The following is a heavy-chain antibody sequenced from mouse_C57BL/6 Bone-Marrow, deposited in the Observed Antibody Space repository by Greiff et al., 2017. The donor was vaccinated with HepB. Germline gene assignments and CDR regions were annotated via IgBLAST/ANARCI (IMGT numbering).Heavy chain of an antibody. CDR3: ARWETYDYVGGYYAMDY. CDR2: INPNNGGT. CDR1: GYTFTDYY. J-gene: IGHJ4*01. Sequence: VQLQQSGPELVKPGASVKISCKASGYTFTDYYMNWVKQSHGKSLEWIGDINPNNGGTSYNQKFKGKATLTVDKSSSTAYMKLRSLTSEDSAVYYCARWETYDYVGGYYAMDYWGQGTSVTVSS. D-gene: IGHD2-4*01. V-gene: IGHV1-26*01.